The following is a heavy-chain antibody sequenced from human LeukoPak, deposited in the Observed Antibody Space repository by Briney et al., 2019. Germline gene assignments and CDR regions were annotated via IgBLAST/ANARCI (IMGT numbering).Heavy chain of an antibody. V-gene: IGHV4-34*01. CDR1: GGSFSGYY. D-gene: IGHD5-18*01. CDR3: ARATARYSYGYNY. J-gene: IGHJ4*02. CDR2: INHSGST. Sequence: SETLSLTCAVYGGSFSGYYWSWIRQPPGKGLEWIGEINHSGSTNYNPSLKSRVTISVDTSKNQFSLKLSSVTAADTAVYYCARATARYSYGYNYWGQGTLVTVSS.